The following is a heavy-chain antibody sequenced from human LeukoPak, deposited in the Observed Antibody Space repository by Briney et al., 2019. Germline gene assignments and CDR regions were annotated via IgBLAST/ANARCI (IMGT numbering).Heavy chain of an antibody. V-gene: IGHV3-23*01. CDR1: GFTFSSYA. D-gene: IGHD4-17*01. J-gene: IGHJ4*02. CDR3: ARDRYGDYSFDY. Sequence: GGSLRLSCAASGFTFSSYAIHWVRQAPGKGLEWVSGITGSGGSTSYADSVKGRFTISRDNSKNTIYLHMDNLRADDAAVYYCARDRYGDYSFDYWGQGTLVTVSS. CDR2: ITGSGGST.